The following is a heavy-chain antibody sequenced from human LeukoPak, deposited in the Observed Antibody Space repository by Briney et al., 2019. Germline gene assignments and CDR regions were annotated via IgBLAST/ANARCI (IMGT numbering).Heavy chain of an antibody. V-gene: IGHV3-74*01. CDR1: GFTFSTYC. CDR2: ICPDGTVT. Sequence: PGGSLRLSCAASGFTFSTYCMHWVRQAPGMGPMWVSRICPDGTVTNYADSVKARFIISRDNARNTVYLQMNSLRVEDTAVYYCVRDFRSADYWGQGTLVTVSS. CDR3: VRDFRSADY. J-gene: IGHJ4*02.